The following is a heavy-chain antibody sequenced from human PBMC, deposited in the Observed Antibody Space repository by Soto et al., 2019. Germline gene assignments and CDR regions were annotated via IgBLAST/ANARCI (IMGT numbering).Heavy chain of an antibody. V-gene: IGHV2-5*01. CDR2: VYWNDER. J-gene: IGHJ4*02. D-gene: IGHD3-22*01. Sequence: QIALQESGPTVVKPTQTRTLTCTFCGFSLTTTGVGVGWIRHAPGKALEWLAMVYWNDERRYSPSLKSRLTITQDTSKNQVVLTMTYMDPVDTATYFCAHYDSSGYFSHFDSWGQGTLVTVSS. CDR3: AHYDSSGYFSHFDS. CDR1: GFSLTTTGVG.